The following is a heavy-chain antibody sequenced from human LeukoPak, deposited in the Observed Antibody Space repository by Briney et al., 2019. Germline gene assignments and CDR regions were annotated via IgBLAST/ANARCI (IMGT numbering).Heavy chain of an antibody. Sequence: GGSLRLSCAASGFTFSSYAMSWVRQAPGKGLEWVSAISGSGGSTYYADSVKGRFTISRDNSKNTLYLQMNSLRAEDTAVYYCARTTGGWYDFDYWGQGTLVTVSS. D-gene: IGHD6-19*01. V-gene: IGHV3-23*01. CDR3: ARTTGGWYDFDY. CDR1: GFTFSSYA. CDR2: ISGSGGST. J-gene: IGHJ4*02.